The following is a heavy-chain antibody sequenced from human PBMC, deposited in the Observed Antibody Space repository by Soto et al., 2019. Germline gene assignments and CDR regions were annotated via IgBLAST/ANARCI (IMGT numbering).Heavy chain of an antibody. V-gene: IGHV4-39*01. CDR1: GGFVSSSSYY. CDR2: VYYSGST. J-gene: IGHJ4*02. D-gene: IGHD3-9*01. Sequence: QLQLQESGPGLVKPSETLSLTCTVSGGFVSSSSYYWGWVRQPPGKGLEWIGSVYYSGSTYYNPSLESRVTISVDKSKNQFSLKLMSLSAADSAVYYCGRLEGLATISYYFDYWGQGALVTVSS. CDR3: GRLEGLATISYYFDY.